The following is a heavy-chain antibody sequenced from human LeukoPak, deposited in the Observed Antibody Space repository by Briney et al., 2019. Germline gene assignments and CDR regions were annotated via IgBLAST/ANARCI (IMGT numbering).Heavy chain of an antibody. Sequence: GASVKVSCKASGYTFTGYFMHWVRQAPGQGLEWMGWINPNIGATKYARKFQGRVTMTRDTSISTAYMELSRLRSDDTAVYYCARGQLIDDLDYWGQGTLVTVSS. CDR3: ARGQLIDDLDY. J-gene: IGHJ4*02. CDR2: INPNIGAT. CDR1: GYTFTGYF. D-gene: IGHD5-18*01. V-gene: IGHV1-2*02.